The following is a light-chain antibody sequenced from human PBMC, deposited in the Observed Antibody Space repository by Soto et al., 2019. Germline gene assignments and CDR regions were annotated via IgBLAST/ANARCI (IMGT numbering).Light chain of an antibody. CDR1: QNIFSY. Sequence: DIQMTQSPSSLSASVGDRVTISCRASQNIFSYLNWYQQKPGKAPNLLIYAASNLQSGVPSRFSGSGSGTEFTLTISSLQPDDFATYYCQHYNSYSEAFGQGTKVDI. V-gene: IGKV1-5*01. CDR3: QHYNSYSEA. J-gene: IGKJ1*01. CDR2: AAS.